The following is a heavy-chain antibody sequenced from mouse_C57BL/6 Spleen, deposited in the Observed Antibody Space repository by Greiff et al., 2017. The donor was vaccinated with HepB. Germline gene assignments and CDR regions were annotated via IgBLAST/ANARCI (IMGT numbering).Heavy chain of an antibody. CDR1: GYTFTSYW. CDR2: IDPSDSYT. J-gene: IGHJ3*01. V-gene: IGHV1-50*01. CDR3: ASPYYYGSSYPFAY. D-gene: IGHD1-1*01. Sequence: VKLQQPGAELVKPGASVKLSCKASGYTFTSYWMQWVKQRPGQGLEWIGEIDPSDSYTNYNQKFKGKATLTVDTSSSTAYMQLSSLTSEDSAVYYCASPYYYGSSYPFAYWGQGTLVTVSA.